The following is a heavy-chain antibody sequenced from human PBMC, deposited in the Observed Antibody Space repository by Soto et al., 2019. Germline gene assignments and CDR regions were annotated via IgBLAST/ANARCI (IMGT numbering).Heavy chain of an antibody. CDR1: GFTFSSYA. CDR2: ISGSGGST. CDR3: AKSQPLIAARLYYFDY. D-gene: IGHD6-6*01. J-gene: IGHJ4*02. V-gene: IGHV3-23*01. Sequence: EVQLLESGGGLVQPGGSLRLSCAASGFTFSSYAMSWVRQAPGKGLEWVSAISGSGGSTYYADSVKGRFTISRDNSKNTLYLQMNSLIAEDTAVYYCAKSQPLIAARLYYFDYWGQGTLVTVSS.